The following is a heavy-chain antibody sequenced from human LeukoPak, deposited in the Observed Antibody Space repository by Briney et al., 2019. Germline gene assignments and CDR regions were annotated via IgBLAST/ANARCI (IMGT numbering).Heavy chain of an antibody. CDR2: IYYSGST. CDR1: VASVSSVGYY. V-gene: IGHV4-61*08. D-gene: IGHD3-10*01. J-gene: IGHJ4*02. CDR3: ARRGGSGRSFDY. Sequence: PSETLSLTCTVSVASVSSVGYYCSSLRQPPGKGLELIGYIYYSGSTNYNPSLKSRVTISVDTSKNQFSLKVSSVTAADTAVYYCARRGGSGRSFDYWGQGTLVTVSS.